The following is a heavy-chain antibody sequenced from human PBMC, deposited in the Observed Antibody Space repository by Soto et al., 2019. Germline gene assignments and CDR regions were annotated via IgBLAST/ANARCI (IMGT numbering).Heavy chain of an antibody. V-gene: IGHV3-21*01. CDR1: GFLLSSHT. CDR3: ARGHCTRSSCYVGGYYYYGMDV. CDR2: ISSDSSYK. J-gene: IGHJ6*02. Sequence: LRLSCAASGFLLSSHTMNWVRQAPGKGLEWVSSISSDSSYKYYTDSVKGRFTVSRDNAKNSLYLQMNSLRAEDTAVYYCARGHCTRSSCYVGGYYYYGMDVWGQGATVTVS. D-gene: IGHD2-2*01.